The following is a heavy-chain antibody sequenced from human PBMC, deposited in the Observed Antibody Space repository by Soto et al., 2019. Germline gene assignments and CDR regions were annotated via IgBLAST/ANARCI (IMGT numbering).Heavy chain of an antibody. J-gene: IGHJ6*02. V-gene: IGHV1-69*01. D-gene: IGHD6-13*01. CDR3: ARPGIAAAGTYYYYGMDV. CDR2: IIPIFGTA. Sequence: QVQLVQSGAEVKKPGSSVKVSCKASGGTFSSYAISWVRQAPGQGLEWMGGIIPIFGTANYAQKFQGRVTITADESTSTAYMELSSLRSEDTAVYYGARPGIAAAGTYYYYGMDVWGPGTTVTVSS. CDR1: GGTFSSYA.